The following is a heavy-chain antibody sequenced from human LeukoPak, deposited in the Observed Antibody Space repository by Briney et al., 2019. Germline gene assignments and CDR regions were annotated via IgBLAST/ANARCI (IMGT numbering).Heavy chain of an antibody. Sequence: SVKVSCKASGGTFSSYTISWVRQAPGQGLEWMGRIIPILGIANYAQKFQGRVTITADKSTSTAYMELSSLRSEDTAVYYCAGAQAVAGPIDYCYMDVWGKGTTVTVSS. D-gene: IGHD6-19*01. CDR1: GGTFSSYT. CDR2: IIPILGIA. CDR3: AGAQAVAGPIDYCYMDV. V-gene: IGHV1-69*02. J-gene: IGHJ6*03.